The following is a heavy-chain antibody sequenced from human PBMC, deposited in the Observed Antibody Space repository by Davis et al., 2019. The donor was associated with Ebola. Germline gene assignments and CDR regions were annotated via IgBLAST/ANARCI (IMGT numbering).Heavy chain of an antibody. D-gene: IGHD5-12*01. Sequence: SVKVSCKASGGTFSSYAISWVRQAPGQGLEWMGRIIPILGIPNYAQKFQGRVTITADKSTSTAYMELRSLRSDDTAVYYCARCIVATAGWFDPWGQGTLVTVSS. CDR2: IIPILGIP. V-gene: IGHV1-69*04. CDR1: GGTFSSYA. J-gene: IGHJ5*02. CDR3: ARCIVATAGWFDP.